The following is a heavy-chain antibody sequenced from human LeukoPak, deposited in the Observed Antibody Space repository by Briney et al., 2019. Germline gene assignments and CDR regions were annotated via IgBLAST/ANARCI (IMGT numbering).Heavy chain of an antibody. D-gene: IGHD2-21*02. V-gene: IGHV1-2*02. J-gene: IGHJ4*02. CDR3: ATSRGGDFASYFDY. CDR2: INPNSGGT. Sequence: AASVKVSCKASGYSFTGYYMHWVRQAPGQGLEWMGWINPNSGGTNYAQKFQGRVTMTRDTSISTAYMELSRLTSDDTAVYYCATSRGGDFASYFDYWGQGTLLTVSS. CDR1: GYSFTGYY.